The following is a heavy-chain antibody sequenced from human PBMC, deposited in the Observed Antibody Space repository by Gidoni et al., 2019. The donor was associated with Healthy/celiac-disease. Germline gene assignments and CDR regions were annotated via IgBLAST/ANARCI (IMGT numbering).Heavy chain of an antibody. CDR2: ISSSGSTI. V-gene: IGHV3-21*01. D-gene: IGHD2-8*01. J-gene: IGHJ6*02. Sequence: EVQLVESGGGLVKPGGSLSLSCAASGFTFSSYSMNWVRQAPGKGLEWVSSISSSGSTIYYADSVKGRFTISRDNAKNSLYLQMNSLRAEDTAVYYCAREMYVDYYYYGMDVWGQGTTVTVSS. CDR3: AREMYVDYYYYGMDV. CDR1: GFTFSSYS.